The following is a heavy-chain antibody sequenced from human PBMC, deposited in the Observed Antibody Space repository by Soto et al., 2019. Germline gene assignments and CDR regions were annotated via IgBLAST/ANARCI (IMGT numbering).Heavy chain of an antibody. V-gene: IGHV3-30*18. J-gene: IGHJ4*02. CDR3: AKARVRIVGANSFDY. CDR1: GFTFSNYG. D-gene: IGHD1-26*01. Sequence: LRLSCVGSGFTFSNYGMHWVRQPPGKGLEWVALISDDGGKRYYADSVRGRLIISRDNSKDTLYLQMNSLGPDDTAVYFCAKARVRIVGANSFDYWGQGTPVTVSS. CDR2: ISDDGGKR.